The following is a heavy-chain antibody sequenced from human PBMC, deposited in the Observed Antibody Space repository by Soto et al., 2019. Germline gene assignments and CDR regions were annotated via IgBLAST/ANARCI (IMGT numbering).Heavy chain of an antibody. CDR2: IRYDATYK. Sequence: QVQLVESGGGVVQPGRSLRLSCAASGVIFSHFGMNWVRQAPGKGLEWVAVIRYDATYKAYAESVKGRFTISRVNSKHTVSLQMDSLRGEVTAVYYCARFNGDDNSGAFDVWGQGKVVTVSS. V-gene: IGHV3-33*01. J-gene: IGHJ3*01. D-gene: IGHD4-17*01. CDR1: GVIFSHFG. CDR3: ARFNGDDNSGAFDV.